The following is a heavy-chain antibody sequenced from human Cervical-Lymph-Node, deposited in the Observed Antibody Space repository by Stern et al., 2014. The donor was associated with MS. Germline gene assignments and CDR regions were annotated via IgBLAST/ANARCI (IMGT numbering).Heavy chain of an antibody. J-gene: IGHJ4*02. V-gene: IGHV1-46*01. CDR1: GYTFTSYY. D-gene: IGHD6-13*01. Sequence: VQLVESGAEVKKPGASVKVSCKASGYTFTSYYMHWVRQAPGQGLEWMGIIKPSGGSTRYAQKFQGRVTMTRDTSTSTVYMELSSLRSEDTAVYYCARDHPPAAGTSTFVDYWGQGTLVTVSS. CDR3: ARDHPPAAGTSTFVDY. CDR2: IKPSGGST.